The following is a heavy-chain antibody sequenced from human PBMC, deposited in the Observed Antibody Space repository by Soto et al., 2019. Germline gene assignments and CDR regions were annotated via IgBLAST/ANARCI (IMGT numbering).Heavy chain of an antibody. CDR2: IYYSGST. Sequence: PSETLSLTCTVSGGSISSYYWSWIRQPPGKGLEWIGYIYYSGSTNYNPSLKSRVTISVDTSKNQFSLKLSSVTAAGTAVYYCARGLDYDFWSGYYNYYYYYMDVWGKGTTVTVSS. CDR1: GGSISSYY. CDR3: ARGLDYDFWSGYYNYYYYYMDV. J-gene: IGHJ6*03. D-gene: IGHD3-3*01. V-gene: IGHV4-59*08.